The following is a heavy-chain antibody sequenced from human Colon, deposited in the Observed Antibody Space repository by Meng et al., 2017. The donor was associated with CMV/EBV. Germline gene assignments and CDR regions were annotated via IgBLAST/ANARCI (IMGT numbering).Heavy chain of an antibody. J-gene: IGHJ3*01. CDR2: INPSGGST. CDR3: ARDYYHSSGYNWRGAFDV. CDR1: GYTFTSYY. V-gene: IGHV1-2*02. Sequence: ASVKVSCKASGYTFTSYYMHWVRQAPGQGLEWMGIINPSGGSTDHADKFQGRVTMTRDTSISTAYMELSGLRSDDTAVYYCARDYYHSSGYNWRGAFDVWGQGTTVTVSS. D-gene: IGHD3-22*01.